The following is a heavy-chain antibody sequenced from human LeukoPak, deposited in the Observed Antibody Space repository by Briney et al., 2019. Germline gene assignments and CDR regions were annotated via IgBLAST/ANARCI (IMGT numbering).Heavy chain of an antibody. CDR1: GGSISSSSYY. Sequence: PSETLSLTCTVSGGSISSSSYYWGWIRQPPGKGLEWIGSIYYSGSTYYNPSLKSRVTISVDTSKNQFSLKLRSVTAADTAVYYCASSGRDPYSFDYWGQGTLVTVSS. J-gene: IGHJ4*02. CDR2: IYYSGST. D-gene: IGHD3-10*01. V-gene: IGHV4-39*07. CDR3: ASSGRDPYSFDY.